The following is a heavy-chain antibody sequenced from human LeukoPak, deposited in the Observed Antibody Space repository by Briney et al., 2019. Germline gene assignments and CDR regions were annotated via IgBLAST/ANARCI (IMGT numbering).Heavy chain of an antibody. J-gene: IGHJ6*02. V-gene: IGHV1-3*01. CDR1: GYTFTNYA. CDR2: INAGNGNT. Sequence: ASVKVSCKASGYTFTNYAMNWVRQAPGQGLEWMGWINAGNGNTKDSQKFQGRVTITRDTSASTAYMELSSLRSEDTAVYYCARAPEGSGSLLLDYYYYGMDVWGQGTTVTVSS. D-gene: IGHD3-10*01. CDR3: ARAPEGSGSLLLDYYYYGMDV.